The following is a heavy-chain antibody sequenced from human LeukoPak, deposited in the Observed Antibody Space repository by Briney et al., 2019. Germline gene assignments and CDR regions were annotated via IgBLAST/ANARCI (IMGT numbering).Heavy chain of an antibody. CDR1: GFTFSSHW. Sequence: AGGSLRLSCTASGFTFSSHWMHWVRQAPGKGLEWVANIKQDGSEKYYVDSVKGRFTISKDNAKNSLYLQMNSLRAEDAAVYYCARDFLTYYDSSGQGAYFDYWGQGTLVTVSS. J-gene: IGHJ4*02. CDR3: ARDFLTYYDSSGQGAYFDY. CDR2: IKQDGSEK. V-gene: IGHV3-7*05. D-gene: IGHD3-22*01.